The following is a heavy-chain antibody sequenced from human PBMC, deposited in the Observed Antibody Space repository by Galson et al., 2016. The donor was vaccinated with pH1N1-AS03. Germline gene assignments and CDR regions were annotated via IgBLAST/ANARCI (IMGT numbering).Heavy chain of an antibody. CDR1: GFSLSTSGVG. V-gene: IGHV2-5*02. CDR3: AHGPYWFDP. Sequence: PALVKPTQTLTLTCTFSGFSLSTSGVGVGWIRQPPGKALEWLALIYWDDDKRYSPSLKSRLTITKDTSKNQVVLTVTNMVPVDAATYYCAHGPYWFDPWGQGTLVTVSS. J-gene: IGHJ5*02. CDR2: IYWDDDK.